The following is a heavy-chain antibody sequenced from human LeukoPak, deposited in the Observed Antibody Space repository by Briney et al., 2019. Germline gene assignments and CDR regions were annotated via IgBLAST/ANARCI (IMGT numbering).Heavy chain of an antibody. J-gene: IGHJ6*04. V-gene: IGHV4-34*01. CDR1: GGSFSGYY. CDR3: ASRAYYYGSGRTYYYGMDV. D-gene: IGHD3-10*01. CDR2: INHSGST. Sequence: PSETLSLTCAVYGGSFSGYYWSWIRQPPGKRLEWIGEINHSGSTNYNPSLKSRVTISVDTSKNQFSLKLSSVTAADTAVYYCASRAYYYGSGRTYYYGMDVWGKGTTVTVSS.